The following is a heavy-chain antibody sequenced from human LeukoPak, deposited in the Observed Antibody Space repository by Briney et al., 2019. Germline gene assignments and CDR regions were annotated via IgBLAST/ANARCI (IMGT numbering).Heavy chain of an antibody. Sequence: GGSLRLSCAASGFTFNSYSMTWVRQAPGKGLEWVSSISSSSSYIYYADSVKGRFTISRDNAKNSLYLRMNSLRAEDTAVYYCASLPTIFGVVPWFDPWGQGTLVTVSS. CDR3: ASLPTIFGVVPWFDP. J-gene: IGHJ5*02. CDR2: ISSSSSYI. CDR1: GFTFNSYS. V-gene: IGHV3-21*01. D-gene: IGHD3-3*01.